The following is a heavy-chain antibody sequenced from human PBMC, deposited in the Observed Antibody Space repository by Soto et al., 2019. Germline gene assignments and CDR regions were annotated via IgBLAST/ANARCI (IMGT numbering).Heavy chain of an antibody. CDR2: IWYDGSNK. CDR3: ARDIGDGGATHGYGMDV. V-gene: IGHV3-33*01. Sequence: QVQLVESGGGVVQPGRYLRLSCAASGFTFSSYGMHWVRQAPGKGLEWVAVIWYDGSNKYYADSVTGRFTISKDNSKNTLYLEMNSLRAEDTSVYYCARDIGDGGATHGYGMDVLGQGTTVTFS. J-gene: IGHJ6*02. D-gene: IGHD1-26*01. CDR1: GFTFSSYG.